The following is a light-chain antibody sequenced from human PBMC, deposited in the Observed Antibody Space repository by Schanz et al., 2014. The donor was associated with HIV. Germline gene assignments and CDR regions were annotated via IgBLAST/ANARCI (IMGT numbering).Light chain of an antibody. CDR1: QDINSN. CDR3: QQYGNSPRT. Sequence: EIVLTQSPATLSVSPGEGATLSCRASQDINSNLAWYHQKPGQPPKVLIYDTSTRATGVPARFSGSRSGTQFSLTINSLQSEDFAVYYCQQYGNSPRTFGQGTKLEIK. V-gene: IGKV3-15*01. J-gene: IGKJ2*02. CDR2: DTS.